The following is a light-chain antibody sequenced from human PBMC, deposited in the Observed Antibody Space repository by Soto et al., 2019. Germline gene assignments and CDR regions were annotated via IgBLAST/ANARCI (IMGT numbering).Light chain of an antibody. V-gene: IGKV1-39*01. CDR3: QQSHSFPFT. CDR1: QTISNY. J-gene: IGKJ3*01. CDR2: GTS. Sequence: DIQMTQSPSSLSASIGDRVTITCRASQTISNYLNWYQQKPGKAHNLLIYGTSSLQSGVSSRFSGSGSGTDFTLTISSLEPEDYATYYCQQSHSFPFTFGPGTKVDVK.